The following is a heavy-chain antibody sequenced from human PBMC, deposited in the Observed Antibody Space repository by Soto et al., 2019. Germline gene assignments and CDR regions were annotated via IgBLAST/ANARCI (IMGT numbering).Heavy chain of an antibody. D-gene: IGHD1-26*01. Sequence: QVQLQESGPGLVKPSETLSLTCTVSGGSISSYYWSWIRQPPGKGLEWIGFVYYSGSTNYNPSLWRGVTMSVDMSKIQHALMLTSVTAAESAVYYSASRLSLSTTTGEAFDIWGQGTMVTLSS. CDR3: ASRLSLSTTTGEAFDI. V-gene: IGHV4-59*01. CDR2: VYYSGST. J-gene: IGHJ3*02. CDR1: GGSISSYY.